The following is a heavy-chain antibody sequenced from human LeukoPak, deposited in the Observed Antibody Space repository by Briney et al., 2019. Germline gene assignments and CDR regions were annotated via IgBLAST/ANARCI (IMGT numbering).Heavy chain of an antibody. CDR2: ISSSGSTI. Sequence: GGSLRLSCAASGFTFSSYEMNWVRQAPGKGLEWVSYISSSGSTIYYADSVKGRFTISRDNAKNSLYLQMNSLRAEDTAVYYCARVGPSGYYDSSGYYYDAFDIWGQGTMVTVSS. CDR1: GFTFSSYE. V-gene: IGHV3-48*03. CDR3: ARVGPSGYYDSSGYYYDAFDI. D-gene: IGHD3-22*01. J-gene: IGHJ3*02.